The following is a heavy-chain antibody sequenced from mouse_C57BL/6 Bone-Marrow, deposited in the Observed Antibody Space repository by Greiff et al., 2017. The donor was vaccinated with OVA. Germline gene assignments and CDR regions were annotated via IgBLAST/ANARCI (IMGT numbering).Heavy chain of an antibody. V-gene: IGHV1-15*01. Sequence: QVQLQQSGAELVRPGASVTLSCKASGYTFTDYEMHWVKQTPVHGLEWIGAIDPETGGTAYTQKFKGKAILTADKSSSTAYMELRSLTSEDSAVYYCTRGLYPYFDYWGQGTTLTVSS. CDR1: GYTFTDYE. J-gene: IGHJ2*01. CDR3: TRGLYPYFDY. CDR2: IDPETGGT. D-gene: IGHD2-3*01.